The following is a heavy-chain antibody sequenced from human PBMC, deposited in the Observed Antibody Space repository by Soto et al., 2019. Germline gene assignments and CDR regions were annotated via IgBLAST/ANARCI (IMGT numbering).Heavy chain of an antibody. CDR3: ARASSGYELDY. CDR1: GFTVSSNY. V-gene: IGHV3-66*01. Sequence: GGSLRLSCAASGFTVSSNYMSWVRQAPGKGLEWVSVIYSGGSTYYADSVKGRFTISRDNSKNTLYLQMNSLRAEDTAVYYCARASSGYELDYWGQGTLVTVSS. D-gene: IGHD5-12*01. CDR2: IYSGGST. J-gene: IGHJ4*02.